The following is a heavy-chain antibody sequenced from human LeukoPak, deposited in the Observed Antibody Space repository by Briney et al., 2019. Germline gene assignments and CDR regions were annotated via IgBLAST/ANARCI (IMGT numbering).Heavy chain of an antibody. Sequence: SETLSLTCAVYGGSFSGYYWSWIRQPPGKGLEWIGEINHGGSTNYNPSLKSRITMSVDTSKNQFSLKLSSVTAADTAVYYCAKDNDMGFEYWGQGTLVTVSS. J-gene: IGHJ4*02. CDR3: AKDNDMGFEY. CDR2: INHGGST. D-gene: IGHD3-9*01. V-gene: IGHV4-34*01. CDR1: GGSFSGYY.